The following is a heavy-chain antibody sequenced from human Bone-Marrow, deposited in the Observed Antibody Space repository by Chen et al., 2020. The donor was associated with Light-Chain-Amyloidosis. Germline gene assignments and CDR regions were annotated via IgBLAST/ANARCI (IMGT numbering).Heavy chain of an antibody. CDR1: GITFSSYA. Sequence: EVQLLESGGGLVQPGGSLRLSCAASGITFSSYAMSWVRQAPGKGLEWVSAISRSGDYTFYADSVRGRFTASRDNSKNTLYLQMNSLRADDTAVYYCAMAPCHTTCYGGFDPWGQGTLVTVSS. D-gene: IGHD2-2*01. V-gene: IGHV3-23*01. CDR2: ISRSGDYT. J-gene: IGHJ5*02. CDR3: AMAPCHTTCYGGFDP.